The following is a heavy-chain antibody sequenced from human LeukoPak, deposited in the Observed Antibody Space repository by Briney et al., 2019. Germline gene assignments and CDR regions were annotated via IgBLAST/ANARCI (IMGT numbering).Heavy chain of an antibody. CDR3: ASVNPANSRYAPVGYYYGMDG. V-gene: IGHV4-34*01. D-gene: IGHD5-12*01. CDR1: GGSFSGYY. Sequence: SETLSLTCAVYGGSFSGYYWSWIRQPPGKGLEWIGEINHSGSTNYNPSLKSRVTISVNTSKNQFYPKLSSVTAADTAVYYCASVNPANSRYAPVGYYYGMDGWGKGTTVTVSS. J-gene: IGHJ6*04. CDR2: INHSGST.